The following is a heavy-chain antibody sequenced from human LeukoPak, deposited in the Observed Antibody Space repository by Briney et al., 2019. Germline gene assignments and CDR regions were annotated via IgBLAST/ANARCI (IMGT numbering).Heavy chain of an antibody. CDR3: ARENTVGYGGNSNYYYMDV. J-gene: IGHJ6*03. CDR1: GYTFTSYD. CDR2: MNPNSGNT. D-gene: IGHD4-23*01. V-gene: IGHV1-8*01. Sequence: VASVKVSCKASGYTFTSYDINWVRQATGQGLEWMGWMNPNSGNTGYAQKFQGRVTMTRNTSISTAYMELSSLRSEDTAVYYCARENTVGYGGNSNYYYMDVWGKGTTVTISS.